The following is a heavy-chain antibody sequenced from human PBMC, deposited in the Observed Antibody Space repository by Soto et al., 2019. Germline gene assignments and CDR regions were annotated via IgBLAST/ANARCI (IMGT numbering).Heavy chain of an antibody. V-gene: IGHV4-38-2*01. J-gene: IGHJ4*02. Sequence: SETLSLTCAVSGYSINRDYYWGWIRQPPGKGLEWIGSVDHSGRTYYSPSLRRRLTIFIDTSKNQFSLRLTSVTAADTAMYFCAKKGYYPSGKINFFDSWGPGTLVTVSS. CDR2: VDHSGRT. D-gene: IGHD3-10*01. CDR3: AKKGYYPSGKINFFDS. CDR1: GYSINRDYY.